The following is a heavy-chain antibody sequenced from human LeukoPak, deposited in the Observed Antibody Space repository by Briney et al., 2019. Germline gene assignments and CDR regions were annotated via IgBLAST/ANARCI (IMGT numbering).Heavy chain of an antibody. Sequence: SETLSLTCAVYGGSFSGYYWSWIRQPPGKGLEWIGEINYSGSTNYNPSLKSRVTISVDTSRNRFSLKLNSVTAADTAVYYCASISSSWSLTGYWGQGTLVTVSS. CDR3: ASISSSWSLTGY. CDR1: GGSFSGYY. V-gene: IGHV4-34*01. J-gene: IGHJ4*02. D-gene: IGHD6-13*01. CDR2: INYSGST.